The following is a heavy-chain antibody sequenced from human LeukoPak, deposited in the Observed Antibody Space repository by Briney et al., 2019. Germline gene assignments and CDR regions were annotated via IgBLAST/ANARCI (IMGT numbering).Heavy chain of an antibody. Sequence: PGGSLRLSCAASGFTFDDYAMHWVRQAPGKGLEWVSGFSWNSGSIGYADSVKGRFTISRDNAKNSLYLQMNSLRAEDTALYYCAKSEGYSSSPFDYWGQGTLVTVSS. V-gene: IGHV3-9*01. D-gene: IGHD6-6*01. CDR2: FSWNSGSI. CDR1: GFTFDDYA. CDR3: AKSEGYSSSPFDY. J-gene: IGHJ4*02.